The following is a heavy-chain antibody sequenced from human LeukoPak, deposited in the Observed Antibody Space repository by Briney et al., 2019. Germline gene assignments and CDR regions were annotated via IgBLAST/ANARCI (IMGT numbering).Heavy chain of an antibody. CDR1: GYTFTSYY. CDR2: INPSGGST. V-gene: IGHV1-46*01. CDR3: ARGLTFWRTGGYFDY. J-gene: IGHJ4*02. D-gene: IGHD3-3*01. Sequence: ASVKVSCKASGYTFTSYYMHWVRQAPAQGLEWMGVINPSGGSTSYAQKFQGRVTMTRDTSTSTVYMELSSLRSEDTAVYYCARGLTFWRTGGYFDYWGQGTLVTVSS.